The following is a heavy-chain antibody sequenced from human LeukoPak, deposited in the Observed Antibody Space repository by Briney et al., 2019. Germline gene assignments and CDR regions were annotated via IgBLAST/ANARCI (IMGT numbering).Heavy chain of an antibody. D-gene: IGHD1-26*01. CDR3: ARSRAFNSGAFDP. CDR2: INHSGNT. CDR1: SGSFSDYC. J-gene: IGHJ5*02. Sequence: SETLSLTCAVYSGSFSDYCWSWIRLSPGKGLEWIGEINHSGNTHYSSALKSRVTISVDTSKNQFSLRLNSVTAADTAVYYCARSRAFNSGAFDPWGQGSLVTVSS. V-gene: IGHV4-34*01.